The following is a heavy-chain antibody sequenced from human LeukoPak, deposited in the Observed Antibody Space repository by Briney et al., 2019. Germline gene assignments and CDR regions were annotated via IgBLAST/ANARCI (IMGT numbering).Heavy chain of an antibody. Sequence: NPSETLSLTCAVYGGSFSGYYWSWIRQPAGKGLEWIGRIYTSGSTNYNPSLKSRVTMSVDTSKNQFSLKPSSVTAADTAVYYCARDRGIAAGRKGWFDPWGQGTLVTVSS. D-gene: IGHD6-13*01. J-gene: IGHJ5*02. CDR3: ARDRGIAAGRKGWFDP. CDR1: GGSFSGYY. CDR2: IYTSGST. V-gene: IGHV4-4*07.